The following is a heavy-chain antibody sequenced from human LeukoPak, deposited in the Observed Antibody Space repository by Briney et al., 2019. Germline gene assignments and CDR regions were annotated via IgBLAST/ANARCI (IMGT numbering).Heavy chain of an antibody. J-gene: IGHJ4*02. CDR1: GYTFTSYA. CDR3: ARAVVYEVVVAATPTFADY. D-gene: IGHD2-15*01. V-gene: IGHV7-4-1*02. Sequence: ASVKVSCKASGYTFTSYAMNWVRQAPGQGLEWMGWINTNTGNPTYAQGFTGRFVFSLDTSVSTAYLQISSLKAEDTAVYYCARAVVYEVVVAATPTFADYWGQGTLVTVSS. CDR2: INTNTGNP.